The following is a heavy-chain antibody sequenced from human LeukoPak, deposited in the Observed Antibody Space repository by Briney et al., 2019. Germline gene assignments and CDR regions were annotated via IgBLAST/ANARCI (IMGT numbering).Heavy chain of an antibody. CDR3: AREIAMAGKTFDN. J-gene: IGHJ4*02. D-gene: IGHD6-19*01. Sequence: APVKVSCKASGYTFTNYSISWVRQAPGQGLEWVGWSRDYSGHTNYALKLQGRVTMTTDTSTSIGYMELRSLRSDDTAVYYCAREIAMAGKTFDNWGQGTLVTVSS. CDR1: GYTFTNYS. CDR2: SRDYSGHT. V-gene: IGHV1-18*01.